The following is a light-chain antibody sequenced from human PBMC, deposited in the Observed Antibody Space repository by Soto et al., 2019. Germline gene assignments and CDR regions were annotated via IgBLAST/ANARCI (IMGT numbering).Light chain of an antibody. CDR3: QQRNNWPRGT. V-gene: IGKV3-11*01. J-gene: IGKJ5*01. CDR2: DAS. Sequence: EIVLTQSPATLSLSPGERATLSCRASQSVSSYLAWYQQKPGQAPRLLTYDASNRATGIPARFSGSGSGTDFTLTISSLEPEDFAVYYCQQRNNWPRGTFGQGTRLEIK. CDR1: QSVSSY.